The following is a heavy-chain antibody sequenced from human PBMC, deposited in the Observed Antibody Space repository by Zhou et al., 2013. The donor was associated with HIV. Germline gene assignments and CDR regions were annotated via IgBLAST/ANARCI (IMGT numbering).Heavy chain of an antibody. CDR3: ASRIPSNSGSYYPYYYYYMDV. J-gene: IGHJ6*03. V-gene: IGHV1-69*05. D-gene: IGHD1-26*01. CDR2: IIPIFGTA. Sequence: QVQLVQSGAEVKKPGSSVKVSCKASGGTFSSYAISWVRQAPGQGLEWMGGIIPIFGTANYAQKFQGRVTITTDESTSTAYMELSSLRSEDTAVYYCASRIPSNSGSYYPYYYYYMDVWGKGTTVTVSS. CDR1: GGTFSSYA.